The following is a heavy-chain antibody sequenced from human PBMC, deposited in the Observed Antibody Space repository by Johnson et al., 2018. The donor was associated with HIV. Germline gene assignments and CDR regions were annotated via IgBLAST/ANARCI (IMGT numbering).Heavy chain of an antibody. CDR2: IYSGGST. V-gene: IGHV3-66*01. J-gene: IGHJ3*02. CDR1: GFTVSSNY. Sequence: VQLVESGGGLVQPGGSLRLSCAASGFTVSSNYMSWVRQAPGKGLEWVSVIYSGGSTYYADSVKGRFTISRDNSKNTLYLQMNSLRAEDTAVYYCARDWGGYCSGGSCYGDAFDIWGQGTRVTVSS. D-gene: IGHD2-15*01. CDR3: ARDWGGYCSGGSCYGDAFDI.